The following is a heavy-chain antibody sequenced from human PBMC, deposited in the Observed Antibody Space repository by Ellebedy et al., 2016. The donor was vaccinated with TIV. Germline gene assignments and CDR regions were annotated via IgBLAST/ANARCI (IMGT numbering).Heavy chain of an antibody. CDR3: ASYVDTAMVTDENFDY. V-gene: IGHV3-7*02. D-gene: IGHD5-18*01. CDR1: GFTFSSYW. J-gene: IGHJ4*02. Sequence: GESLKISCAASGFTFSSYWMSWVRQAPGKGLEWVANIKHDGSDKYYVDSVKGRFTISRDNAKNSLYLQMNSLRAEDTAVYYCASYVDTAMVTDENFDYWGQGTLVTVSS. CDR2: IKHDGSDK.